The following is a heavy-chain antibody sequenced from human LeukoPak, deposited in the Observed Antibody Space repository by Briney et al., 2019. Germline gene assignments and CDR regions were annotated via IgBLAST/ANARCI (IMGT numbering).Heavy chain of an antibody. CDR3: ARTEASTIFGVVTEGYYFDY. Sequence: GESLKISCKGSGYSFTNYWIAWVRQMPGKGLEWMGIVYPGDSDTRYSPSFQGQVTISVDKSISTAYLQWSSLKASDTAMYYCARTEASTIFGVVTEGYYFDYWGQGTLVTVSS. CDR1: GYSFTNYW. J-gene: IGHJ4*02. D-gene: IGHD3-3*01. V-gene: IGHV5-51*01. CDR2: VYPGDSDT.